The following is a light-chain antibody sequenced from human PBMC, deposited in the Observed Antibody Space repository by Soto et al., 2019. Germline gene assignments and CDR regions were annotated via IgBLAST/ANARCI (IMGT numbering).Light chain of an antibody. CDR1: QTISSW. CDR3: QQSGDTPPWT. V-gene: IGKV1-5*03. Sequence: DIKKTQSTSTLSGNVGDRVTISCRASQTISSWLAWYQQKPGEAPKLLIYKASTLKSGVLSRFSGSGSGTEITLTISNVQPEDFATYYWQQSGDTPPWTFGQGTRLEIK. CDR2: KAS. J-gene: IGKJ5*01.